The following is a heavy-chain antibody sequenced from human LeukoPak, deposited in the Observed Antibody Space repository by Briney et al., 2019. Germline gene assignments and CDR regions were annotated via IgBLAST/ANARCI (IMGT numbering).Heavy chain of an antibody. CDR3: ARHSSSVPYYYHGLDV. J-gene: IGHJ6*02. D-gene: IGHD6-6*01. CDR2: VAYDGSVQ. V-gene: IGHV3-30*03. Sequence: GGSLRLSCAASGFIFSNYGMHWVRQAPGKGPEWVAVVAYDGSVQYYADSVKGRFIISRDNSKSTLFLQMNSLRAEDTAVYHCARHSSSVPYYYHGLDVWGQGTTVTVSS. CDR1: GFIFSNYG.